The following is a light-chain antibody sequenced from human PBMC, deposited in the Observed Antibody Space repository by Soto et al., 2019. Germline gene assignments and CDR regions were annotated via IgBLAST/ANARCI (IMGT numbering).Light chain of an antibody. Sequence: IQLTQSPSSLSASVGDRVTITCRASQGISSYLAWYQQKPGKAPKLLIYKASTLKSGVPSRFSGSGSGTEFTLTISSLQPDDFATYYCQQYNSWTFGLGTKVDI. CDR1: QGISSY. V-gene: IGKV1-5*03. J-gene: IGKJ1*01. CDR3: QQYNSWT. CDR2: KAS.